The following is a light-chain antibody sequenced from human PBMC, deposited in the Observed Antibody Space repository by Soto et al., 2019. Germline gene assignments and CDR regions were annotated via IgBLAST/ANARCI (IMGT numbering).Light chain of an antibody. CDR1: TSDVGGYNY. CDR3: GSWAGGSPWM. V-gene: IGLV2-11*01. Sequence: QSVLTQPRSVSGSPGQSVTISCSGTTSDVGGYNYVYWYQQHPGKAPKVMIYDVSKRPSRVPDRFSGSKSGNTASLTFSGLQAGDEADYSSGSWAGGSPWMFGGGTKLTVL. J-gene: IGLJ3*02. CDR2: DVS.